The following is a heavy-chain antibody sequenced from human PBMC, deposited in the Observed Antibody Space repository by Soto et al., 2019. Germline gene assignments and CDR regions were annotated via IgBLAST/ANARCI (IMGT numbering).Heavy chain of an antibody. CDR2: INTGNGNT. Sequence: GASVKVSCKASGYTFTTYAIHWVRQAPRQGLEWMGWINTGNGNTKFSQKFQGRVTITSDTSATTAYMELSSLTSEDTAIYYCARDLTTVTHPFDYWGQGTLVTVS. J-gene: IGHJ4*01. CDR3: ARDLTTVTHPFDY. V-gene: IGHV1-3*04. CDR1: GYTFTTYA. D-gene: IGHD4-17*01.